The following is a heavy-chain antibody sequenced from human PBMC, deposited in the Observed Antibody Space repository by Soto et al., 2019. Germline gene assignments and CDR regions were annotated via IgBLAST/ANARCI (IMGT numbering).Heavy chain of an antibody. CDR1: GFTFSTLW. Sequence: GGSLRLSCAASGFTFSTLWMHWVRQAPGKGLVWVSRISPDGSSTTYADSVKGRFTISRDNAKNTLYLHMNSLRAEDTAVNYCARDLQRWYGGSYNAGDFWGQGAQVTVSS. V-gene: IGHV3-74*01. CDR3: ARDLQRWYGGSYNAGDF. CDR2: ISPDGSST. J-gene: IGHJ4*02. D-gene: IGHD1-26*01.